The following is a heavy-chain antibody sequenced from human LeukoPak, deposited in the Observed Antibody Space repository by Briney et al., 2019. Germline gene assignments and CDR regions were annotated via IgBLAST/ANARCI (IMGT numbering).Heavy chain of an antibody. V-gene: IGHV7-4-1*02. CDR2: INTNTGNP. Sequence: GASVKVSCKASGYTFNSYALDWVRQAPGQGLEWMGWINTNTGNPTYAQGFTGRFVFSLDTSVSTAYLEISSLKAEDTAVYYCARARYCIGSICPAGYYGMDVWGQGTTVTVSS. CDR3: ARARYCIGSICPAGYYGMDV. CDR1: GYTFNSYA. J-gene: IGHJ6*02. D-gene: IGHD2-15*01.